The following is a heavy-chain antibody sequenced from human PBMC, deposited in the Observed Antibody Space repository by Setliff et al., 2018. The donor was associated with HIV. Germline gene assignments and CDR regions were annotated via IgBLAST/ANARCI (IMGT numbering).Heavy chain of an antibody. V-gene: IGHV3-66*02. CDR2: IYGGGTT. Sequence: GGSLRLSCAASGFPFSNYWMSWVRQAPGKGLEWVSVIYGGGTTHYADSVKGRFTISRDNSKNTVYLQMNSLRVEDTAVYYCARELYREWDYWGQGTLVTVSS. CDR1: GFPFSNYW. CDR3: ARELYREWDY. D-gene: IGHD3-10*01. J-gene: IGHJ4*02.